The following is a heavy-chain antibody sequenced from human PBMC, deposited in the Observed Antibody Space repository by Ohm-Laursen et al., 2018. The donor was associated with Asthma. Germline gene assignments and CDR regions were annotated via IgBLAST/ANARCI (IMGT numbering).Heavy chain of an antibody. Sequence: SSVKVSCKASGGTFRSFVISWVRQAPGQGLEWMGGIIPIFGTVNYAQKFQSRVTITADDSTSIAYMELSSLRSEDTAVYYCARVDEYSYGMDVWGPGTTVTVSS. CDR3: ARVDEYSYGMDV. J-gene: IGHJ6*02. V-gene: IGHV1-69*01. CDR1: GGTFRSFV. CDR2: IIPIFGTV.